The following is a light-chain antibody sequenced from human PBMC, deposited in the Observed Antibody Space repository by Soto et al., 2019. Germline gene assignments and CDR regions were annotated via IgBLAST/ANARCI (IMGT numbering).Light chain of an antibody. Sequence: QSVLTQPPAASRTTGQRVTISCSGPSSNIGSHDVYWYQQLPGTAPKLLIYRNNQRPSGVPDRFSCSKSDTSASLAIRALRSEDEADYYCETWDDSPSGPVIFGGGTKLT. CDR3: ETWDDSPSGPVI. J-gene: IGLJ2*01. V-gene: IGLV1-47*01. CDR2: RNN. CDR1: SSNIGSHD.